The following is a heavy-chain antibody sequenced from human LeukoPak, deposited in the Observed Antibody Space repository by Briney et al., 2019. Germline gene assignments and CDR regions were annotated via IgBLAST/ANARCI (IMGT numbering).Heavy chain of an antibody. V-gene: IGHV3-33*01. CDR1: GFTFSSYG. CDR2: IWYDGSNK. D-gene: IGHD6-19*01. CDR3: AREAAVAGKGGFDY. J-gene: IGHJ4*02. Sequence: GSLRLSCAASGFTFSSYGIHWVRQAPGKGLEWVAVIWYDGSNKYHADSVKGRFTISRDNSKNTLYLQMNSLRAEDTAVYYCAREAAVAGKGGFDYWGQGTLVTVSS.